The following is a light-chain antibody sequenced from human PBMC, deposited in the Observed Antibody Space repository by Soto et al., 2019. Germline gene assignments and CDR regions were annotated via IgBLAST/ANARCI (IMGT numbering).Light chain of an antibody. J-gene: IGLJ2*01. CDR1: SGSIANNY. V-gene: IGLV6-57*03. CDR2: GDS. CDR3: QSYYGSNPG. Sequence: FMLTQPHSVSESPGKTVIISCTRSSGSIANNYVQWYQLRPDSAPITVIYGDSQRPSGVPDRFSGSIDRSSNSASLTISRLQTKDEADYYCQSYYGSNPGFGGGTKQTVL.